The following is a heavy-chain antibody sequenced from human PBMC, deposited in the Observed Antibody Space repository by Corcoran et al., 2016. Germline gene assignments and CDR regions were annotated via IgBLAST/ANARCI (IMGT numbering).Heavy chain of an antibody. CDR3: ARGESAMVHYYGMDV. D-gene: IGHD5-18*01. Sequence: QEQLVQSGSEVKKSGSSVKVSCKASGGTFSSYAISWVRPAPGQGLEWMGGIIPIFGTANYAQKFQGRVTITADQSTSTAYMELSSLRSQDTAVYYCARGESAMVHYYGMDVWGQGTTVTVSS. CDR1: GGTFSSYA. V-gene: IGHV1-69*01. J-gene: IGHJ6*02. CDR2: IIPIFGTA.